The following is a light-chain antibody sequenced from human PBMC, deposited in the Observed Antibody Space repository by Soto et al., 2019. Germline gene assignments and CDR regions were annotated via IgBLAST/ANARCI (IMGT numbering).Light chain of an antibody. CDR1: QSLLHSNGYTY. CDR3: MQALQTPWT. CDR2: LGS. Sequence: VMTQSPLSLPVTPGEPASISCRSSQSLLHSNGYTYLDWYLQKPGQSPQLLIYLGSNRASGVPDRFSGSGSGTDFTLKISRVEAEDVGVYYCMQALQTPWTFGQGTKVEIK. V-gene: IGKV2-28*01. J-gene: IGKJ1*01.